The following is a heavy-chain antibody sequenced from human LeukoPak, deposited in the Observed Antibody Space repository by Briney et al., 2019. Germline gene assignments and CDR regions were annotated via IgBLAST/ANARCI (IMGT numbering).Heavy chain of an antibody. Sequence: SETLSLTCAVYGGSFSGYYWSWIRQPPGKGLEWIGEINHSGSTNYNPSLKGRVTISVDTSKNQFSLKLSSVTAADTAVYYCARMSGGDSSGFGYWGQGTLVTVSS. CDR2: INHSGST. CDR3: ARMSGGDSSGFGY. J-gene: IGHJ4*02. D-gene: IGHD3-22*01. V-gene: IGHV4-34*01. CDR1: GGSFSGYY.